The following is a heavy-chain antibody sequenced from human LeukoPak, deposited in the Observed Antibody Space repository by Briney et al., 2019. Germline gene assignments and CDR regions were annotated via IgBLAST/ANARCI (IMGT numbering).Heavy chain of an antibody. Sequence: ASVKVSCKASGYTFTGYYMHWVRQAPGQGLEWMGWINPNSGGTNYAQKLQGRVTMTTDTSTSTAYMELRSLRSDDTAVYYCARCLTITMVRGVIVDAFDIWGQGTMVTVSS. V-gene: IGHV1-2*02. CDR2: INPNSGGT. CDR1: GYTFTGYY. J-gene: IGHJ3*02. D-gene: IGHD3-10*01. CDR3: ARCLTITMVRGVIVDAFDI.